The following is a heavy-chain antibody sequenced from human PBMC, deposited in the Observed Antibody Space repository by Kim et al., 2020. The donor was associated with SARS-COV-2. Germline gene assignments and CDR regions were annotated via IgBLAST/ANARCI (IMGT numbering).Heavy chain of an antibody. J-gene: IGHJ3*02. V-gene: IGHV6-1*01. CDR3: ARDPRSAVAYDAFDI. D-gene: IGHD6-19*01. Sequence: AVSVKSRITINADTSKNQCALQLNSVTPEDTAVYYCARDPRSAVAYDAFDIWGQGTMVTVSS.